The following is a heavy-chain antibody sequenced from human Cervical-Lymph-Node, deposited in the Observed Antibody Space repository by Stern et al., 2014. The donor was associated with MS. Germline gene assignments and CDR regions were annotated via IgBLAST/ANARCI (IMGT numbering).Heavy chain of an antibody. CDR2: INPGGGGA. CDR1: GFTFTSYD. J-gene: IGHJ4*02. Sequence: VQLVESGAEVRKPGASVKVSCKASGFTFTSYDIHWVRQALGQGLEWMGKINPGGGGASYAQKFQGRVTVTRDTSTNTVYMELSSLRSEDTAVYYCARDSYDSKLRFDFWGQGPLVTVSS. D-gene: IGHD3-22*01. V-gene: IGHV1-46*01. CDR3: ARDSYDSKLRFDF.